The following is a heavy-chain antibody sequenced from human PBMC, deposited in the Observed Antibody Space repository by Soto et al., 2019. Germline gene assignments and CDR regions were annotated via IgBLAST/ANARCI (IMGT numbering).Heavy chain of an antibody. J-gene: IGHJ4*02. CDR2: IYSSGTT. Sequence: QVQLQESGPGRVKPSQTLSLTCTVSGDFISSGGYYWSWIRQLPGKGLEWIGYIYSSGTTYYTPSLKSRITISVDTSKYQFSLNLSSVTAADTAVYCCARTDSSGYYFVYWGQGTLVTVFS. V-gene: IGHV4-31*03. D-gene: IGHD3-22*01. CDR1: GDFISSGGYY. CDR3: ARTDSSGYYFVY.